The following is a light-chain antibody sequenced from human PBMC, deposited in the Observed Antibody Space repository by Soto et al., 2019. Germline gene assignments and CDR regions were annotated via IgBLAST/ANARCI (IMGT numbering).Light chain of an antibody. Sequence: DIQMTQSPSTLSASVGDRVTITCRASQDISRWLAWYQQKPGKAPELLIYDVSTLQGGVPSRFSGSGSGTDFTLTISSLQPEDFATYYCQQSYSTLPITFGQGTRLEIK. V-gene: IGKV1-39*01. CDR3: QQSYSTLPIT. CDR2: DVS. J-gene: IGKJ5*01. CDR1: QDISRW.